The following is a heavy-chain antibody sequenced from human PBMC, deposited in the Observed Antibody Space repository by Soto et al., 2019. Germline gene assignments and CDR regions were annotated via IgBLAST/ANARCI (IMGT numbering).Heavy chain of an antibody. CDR1: GYSFGNYW. D-gene: IGHD3-16*01. CDR2: INPGDSES. J-gene: IGHJ5*02. Sequence: GESLKISCQASGYSFGNYWIGWVRQMPGKGLEWMAIINPGDSESRYSPSFQGQVTISADKSINTAYLQRSSLKASDTAMYYCVRQQYDFLVDPWGQGTLVTVSS. CDR3: VRQQYDFLVDP. V-gene: IGHV5-51*01.